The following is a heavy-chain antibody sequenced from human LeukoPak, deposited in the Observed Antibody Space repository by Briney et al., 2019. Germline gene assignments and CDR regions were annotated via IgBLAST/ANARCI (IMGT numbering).Heavy chain of an antibody. CDR1: GGSFSGYY. CDR3: ARQPPGSNYGYRAYWYFDL. Sequence: SETLSLTCAVYGGSFSGYYWSWIRQPPGKGLEWIGEINHSGSTNYNPSLESRVTISVDTSKNQFSLKLTSVTAADTAFYYCARQPPGSNYGYRAYWYFDLWGRGTLVTVSS. D-gene: IGHD5-18*01. J-gene: IGHJ2*01. CDR2: INHSGST. V-gene: IGHV4-34*01.